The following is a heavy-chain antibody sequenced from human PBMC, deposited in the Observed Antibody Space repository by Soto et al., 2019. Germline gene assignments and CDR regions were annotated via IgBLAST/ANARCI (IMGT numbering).Heavy chain of an antibody. CDR3: ARKGVVLMVYAYYFDY. V-gene: IGHV4-34*01. J-gene: IGHJ4*02. Sequence: PSETLSLTCAVYGGSFSGYYWSWIRQPPGKGLEWIGEINHSGSTNYNPSHKSRVTISVDTSKNQFSLKLSSVTAADTVVYYCARKGVVLMVYAYYFDYWGQGTLVTVSS. CDR1: GGSFSGYY. CDR2: INHSGST. D-gene: IGHD2-8*01.